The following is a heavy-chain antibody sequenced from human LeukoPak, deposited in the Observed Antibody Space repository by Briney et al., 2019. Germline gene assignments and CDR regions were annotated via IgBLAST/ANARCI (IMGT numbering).Heavy chain of an antibody. CDR2: ISSSSSYI. CDR3: AKDRCSNGIGCYYYYMDV. Sequence: PGGSLRLSCAASGFTFSSYSMDWVRQTPGKGLEWVSSISSSSSYIYYADSVKGRFTISRDNAKNSLYLQMNSLRAEDTAVYYCAKDRCSNGIGCYYYYMDVWGKGTTVTISS. J-gene: IGHJ6*03. D-gene: IGHD2-8*01. CDR1: GFTFSSYS. V-gene: IGHV3-21*01.